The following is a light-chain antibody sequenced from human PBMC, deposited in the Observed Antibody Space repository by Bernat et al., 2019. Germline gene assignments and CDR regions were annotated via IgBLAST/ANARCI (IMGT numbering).Light chain of an antibody. J-gene: IGLJ2*01. V-gene: IGLV2-23*01. CDR3: SAYSSRSTLV. Sequence: QSALTQPASVSGSPGQTITISCTGTSSDIGSYNLVSWYQQHPGKAPKIIIYEGNKRPSGVSNRFSGSKSVNTASLTLSGLQAEDEADYYCSAYSSRSTLVFGGGTKLTVL. CDR1: SSDIGSYNL. CDR2: EGN.